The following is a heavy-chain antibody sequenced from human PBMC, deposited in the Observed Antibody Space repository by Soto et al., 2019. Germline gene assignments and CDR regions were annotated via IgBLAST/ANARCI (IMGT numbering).Heavy chain of an antibody. CDR1: GGSFSGYY. CDR3: ARGRNWNPYYFDY. D-gene: IGHD1-1*01. CDR2: INHSGST. V-gene: IGHV4-34*01. J-gene: IGHJ4*02. Sequence: SETLSLTCAVYGGSFSGYYWSWIRQPPGKGLEWIGEINHSGSTNYNPSLKSRVTISVDTSKNQFSLKLSSLTAADTAVYYCARGRNWNPYYFDYWGQGTLVT.